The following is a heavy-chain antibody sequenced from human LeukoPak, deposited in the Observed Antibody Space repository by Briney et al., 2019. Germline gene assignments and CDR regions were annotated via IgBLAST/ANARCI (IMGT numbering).Heavy chain of an antibody. CDR1: GFTFSSYA. J-gene: IGHJ2*01. Sequence: GGSLRLSCAASGFTFSSYAMSWVRQAPGKGLEWMGGFDPEDGETIYAQKFQGRVTMTEDTSTDTAYMELSSLRSEDTAVYYCATGRRYFDLWGRGTLVTVSS. V-gene: IGHV1-24*01. CDR2: FDPEDGET. CDR3: ATGRRYFDL.